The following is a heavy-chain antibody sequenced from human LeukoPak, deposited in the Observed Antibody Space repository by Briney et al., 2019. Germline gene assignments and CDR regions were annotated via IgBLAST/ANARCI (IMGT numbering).Heavy chain of an antibody. CDR3: ASSRSAYDILTSYSSDTNWFDP. V-gene: IGHV4-31*03. CDR2: IFYTGAT. CDR1: GGSITSGGYY. Sequence: PSQTLSLTCTVSGGSITSGGYYWSWIRQYPGKGLEWIGYIFYTGATHYNPSLKSRAFISMDMSKNQFSLKLSSVTAADTAVYYCASSRSAYDILTSYSSDTNWFDPWGQGTLVTVSS. D-gene: IGHD3-9*01. J-gene: IGHJ5*02.